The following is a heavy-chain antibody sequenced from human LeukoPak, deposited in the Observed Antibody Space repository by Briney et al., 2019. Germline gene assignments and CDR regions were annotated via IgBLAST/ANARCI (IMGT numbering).Heavy chain of an antibody. J-gene: IGHJ5*02. D-gene: IGHD6-13*01. CDR3: ARAAVNTWFDP. Sequence: SETLSLTCTVSGGSISNYYWSWIRQPPGMGLEWIGYIYYSGSASYNPSLNSRVTISVDTSKNRFSLKLSSVTAADTAVYYCARAAVNTWFDPWGQGTLVTVSS. CDR1: GGSISNYY. CDR2: IYYSGSA. V-gene: IGHV4-59*01.